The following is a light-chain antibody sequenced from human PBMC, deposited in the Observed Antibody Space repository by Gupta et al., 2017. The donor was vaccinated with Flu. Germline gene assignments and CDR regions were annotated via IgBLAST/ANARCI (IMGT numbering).Light chain of an antibody. J-gene: IGKJ1*01. CDR3: QQYGGSPMT. Sequence: EIVLTQSPGTLSLSPGERATLSCRASQSVTSNYLAWYQQKLGQAPRLLIHGASNRATGIPDRFSGSGSGTEFTLIISRLEPEDFAVYYCQQYGGSPMTFGQGTKVEIK. V-gene: IGKV3-20*01. CDR2: GAS. CDR1: QSVTSNY.